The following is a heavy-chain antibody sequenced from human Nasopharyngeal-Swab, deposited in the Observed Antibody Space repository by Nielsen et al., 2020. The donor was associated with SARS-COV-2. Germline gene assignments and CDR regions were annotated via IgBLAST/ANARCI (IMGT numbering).Heavy chain of an antibody. D-gene: IGHD1-26*01. CDR1: GFTFSDHY. V-gene: IGHV3-11*03. CDR3: ATSGSYTGFYFDY. CDR2: ISPSSSDT. Sequence: GGSLRLSCAASGFTFSDHYMTWIRQAPGKGLEWVLYISPSSSDTNYADSVKGRFTISRDNAKNTLYLQMNSLRAEDTAVYYCATSGSYTGFYFDYWGQGTLVTVSS. J-gene: IGHJ4*02.